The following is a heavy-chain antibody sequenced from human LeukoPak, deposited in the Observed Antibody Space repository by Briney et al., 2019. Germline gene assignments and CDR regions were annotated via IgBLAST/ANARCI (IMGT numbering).Heavy chain of an antibody. Sequence: SGGSLRLSCAASGFTFSSYGMSWVRQAPGKGLEWVSAISASGGSTYYADSVKGRFTISRDNSKNTLYLQMNSLRAEDTAVYYCAKRGGMYPAHYFDYWGQGTPVTVSS. D-gene: IGHD6-13*01. CDR1: GFTFSSYG. CDR2: ISASGGST. V-gene: IGHV3-23*01. CDR3: AKRGGMYPAHYFDY. J-gene: IGHJ4*02.